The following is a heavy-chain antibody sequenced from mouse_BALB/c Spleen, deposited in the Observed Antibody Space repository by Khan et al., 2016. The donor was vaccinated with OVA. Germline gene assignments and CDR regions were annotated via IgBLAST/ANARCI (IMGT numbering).Heavy chain of an antibody. D-gene: IGHD3-3*01. CDR2: ISYSGST. CDR3: ARMARIKH. CDR1: GYSITSGYG. V-gene: IGHV3-2*02. J-gene: IGHJ2*01. Sequence: EVELVESGPGLVKPSQSLSLTCTVTGYSITSGYGWNWIRQFPGNKLEWMGYISYSGSTNYNPSLKSRISITRDTSKNQFFLQLNSVTTEDTATYYCARMARIKHWGQGTTLTVSS.